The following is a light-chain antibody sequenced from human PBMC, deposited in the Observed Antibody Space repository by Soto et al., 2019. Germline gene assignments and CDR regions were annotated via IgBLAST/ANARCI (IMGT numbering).Light chain of an antibody. V-gene: IGKV1-5*03. Sequence: DIQMTQSPSTLSASVGDRVAITCRASDNIVHWVAWYQQKPGKAPKLLIYKAANLADEVPSRFAGSGSGTDFTHTITRLQPDDFATYYCQHYNSFSRTFGQGTKVEV. CDR2: KAA. CDR3: QHYNSFSRT. J-gene: IGKJ1*01. CDR1: DNIVHW.